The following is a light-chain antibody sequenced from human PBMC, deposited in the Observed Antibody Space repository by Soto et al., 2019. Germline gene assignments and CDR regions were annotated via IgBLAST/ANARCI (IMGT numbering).Light chain of an antibody. V-gene: IGKV1-5*01. J-gene: IGKJ1*01. CDR1: QSISSW. CDR3: QQYNSYSGT. Sequence: DIQMTQSASTLSVSLGDRVTITCWASQSISSWLAWYQQKPGKAPKLLIYDASSLESGVPSRFSGSGYGTEFNLTISSLQTDDFATYYCQQYNSYSGTFGQGTKVDIK. CDR2: DAS.